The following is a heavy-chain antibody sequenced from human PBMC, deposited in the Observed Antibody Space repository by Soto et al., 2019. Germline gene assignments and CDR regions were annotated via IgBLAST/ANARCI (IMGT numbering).Heavy chain of an antibody. J-gene: IGHJ4*02. CDR3: ARDPGTSGWSLGPDY. CDR1: GFTFSTYA. V-gene: IGHV3-30-3*01. Sequence: QVQLVESGGGVVQPGRSLRLSCAASGFTFSTYAMHWVRQAPGKGLAWVAGMSYDGYNKYYADSVKGRFTISRDNSKNTLYLQMNSLRGDDTAVYCCARDPGTSGWSLGPDYWGQGTLVTVSS. D-gene: IGHD6-19*01. CDR2: MSYDGYNK.